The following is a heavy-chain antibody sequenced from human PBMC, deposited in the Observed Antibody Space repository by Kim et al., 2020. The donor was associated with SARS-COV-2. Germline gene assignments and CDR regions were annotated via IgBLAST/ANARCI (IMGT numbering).Heavy chain of an antibody. CDR3: VRHLDSSGWSSTYYYYYGMDV. D-gene: IGHD6-19*01. CDR1: GGSISSSSYY. Sequence: SETLSLTCTVSGGSISSSSYYWGWIRQPPGKGLEWIGSIYYSGSTYYNPSLKSRVTISVDTSKNQFSLKLSSVTAADTAVYYCVRHLDSSGWSSTYYYYYGMDVWGQGTTVTVSS. J-gene: IGHJ6*02. V-gene: IGHV4-39*01. CDR2: IYYSGST.